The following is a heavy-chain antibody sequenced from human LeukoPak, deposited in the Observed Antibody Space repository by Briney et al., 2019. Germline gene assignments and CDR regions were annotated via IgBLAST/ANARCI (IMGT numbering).Heavy chain of an antibody. Sequence: GGSLRLSCAASGFTFSSYGMHWVRQAPDKGLEWVAVIWYDGSNKYYADSVKGRFTISRDNSKNTLYLQMNSLRAEDTAVYYCARDRGGYCSGGSCYNFDYWGQGTLVTVSS. D-gene: IGHD2-15*01. CDR2: IWYDGSNK. CDR1: GFTFSSYG. J-gene: IGHJ4*02. CDR3: ARDRGGYCSGGSCYNFDY. V-gene: IGHV3-33*01.